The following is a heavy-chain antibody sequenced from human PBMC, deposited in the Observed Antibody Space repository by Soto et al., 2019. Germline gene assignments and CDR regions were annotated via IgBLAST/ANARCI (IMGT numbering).Heavy chain of an antibody. V-gene: IGHV3-30*18. CDR3: AKGSGNGDRYYYYGMDV. CDR1: GFTFSSYG. D-gene: IGHD4-4*01. Sequence: QVQLVESGGGVVQPGRSLRLSCAASGFTFSSYGMHWVRQAPGKGLEWVAVISYDGSNKDYADSVKGRFTISRDNSKNTLYLQMNSLSAEDTAVYYCAKGSGNGDRYYYYGMDVWGQGTTVTVSS. CDR2: ISYDGSNK. J-gene: IGHJ6*02.